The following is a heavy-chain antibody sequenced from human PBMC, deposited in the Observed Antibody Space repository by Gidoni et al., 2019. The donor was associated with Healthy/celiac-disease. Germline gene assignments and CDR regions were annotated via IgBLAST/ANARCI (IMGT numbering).Heavy chain of an antibody. CDR1: GYTFTSYG. D-gene: IGHD1-26*01. Sequence: QVQLVQSGAEVKKPGASVKVSCKASGYTFTSYGISWVRQAPGQGLEWMGWLSAYNGNTNYAQKLQGRCTMTTDTSTSTAYMELRSLRSDDTAVYYCARDGLRGWELSQGYNWFDPWGQGTLVTVSS. CDR2: LSAYNGNT. V-gene: IGHV1-18*01. CDR3: ARDGLRGWELSQGYNWFDP. J-gene: IGHJ5*02.